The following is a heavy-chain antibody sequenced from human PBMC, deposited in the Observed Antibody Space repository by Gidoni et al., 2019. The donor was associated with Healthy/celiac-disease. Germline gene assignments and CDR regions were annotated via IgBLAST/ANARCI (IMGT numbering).Heavy chain of an antibody. J-gene: IGHJ4*02. CDR3: ARGYDILDY. CDR1: GVSFSGYY. Sequence: QVQLQQWGAGLLKPSETLSLTCPVYGVSFSGYYWSWIRQPPGKGLEWIGEINHSGSTNYNPSLKSRVTISVDTSKNQFSLKLSSVTAADTAVYYCARGYDILDYWGQGTLVTVSS. V-gene: IGHV4-34*01. D-gene: IGHD3-9*01. CDR2: INHSGST.